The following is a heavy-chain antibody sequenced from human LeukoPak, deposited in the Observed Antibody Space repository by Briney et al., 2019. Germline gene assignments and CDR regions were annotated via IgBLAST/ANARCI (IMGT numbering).Heavy chain of an antibody. J-gene: IGHJ4*02. CDR2: IYTSGST. D-gene: IGHD3-3*02. CDR1: GASISSGNDY. V-gene: IGHV4-61*02. Sequence: SETLSLTCTVSGASISSGNDYWSWIRQPAGKGLEWIGRIYTSGSTNYNPSLKSRVTMSVDTSKNQFSLKLSSVTAADTAVYYCARGILDYWGQGTLVTVSS. CDR3: ARGILDY.